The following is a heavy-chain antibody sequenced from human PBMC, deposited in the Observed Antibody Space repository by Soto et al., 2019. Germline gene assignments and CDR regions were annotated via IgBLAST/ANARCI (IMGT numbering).Heavy chain of an antibody. D-gene: IGHD3-9*01. CDR2: IYHSGST. CDR1: GGSLSSGGYS. V-gene: IGHV4-30-2*01. CDR3: ACLSRAYDSLTSHFDS. Sequence: SETLSLTCAVSGGSLSSGGYSWSWIRQPPGKGLEWIGYIYHSGSTYYNPSLKRRVTISVDRSKNQFSLKLSPVTAAAPAVDYFACLSRAYDSLTSHFDSWGQGTLVTVSS. J-gene: IGHJ5*01.